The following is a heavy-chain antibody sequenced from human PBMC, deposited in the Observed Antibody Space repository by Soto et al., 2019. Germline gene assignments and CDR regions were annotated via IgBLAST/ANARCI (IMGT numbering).Heavy chain of an antibody. D-gene: IGHD3-9*01. Sequence: SLRLSCAASGFTFSNHWMHWVRQVPGKGLVWVSRINGDASITHYADSVKGRFTISRDNAKNTLYLQMNSLRAEDTAVYYCTKDHLTGYFDYWGQGTLVTVSS. V-gene: IGHV3-74*01. CDR1: GFTFSNHW. CDR3: TKDHLTGYFDY. CDR2: INGDASIT. J-gene: IGHJ4*02.